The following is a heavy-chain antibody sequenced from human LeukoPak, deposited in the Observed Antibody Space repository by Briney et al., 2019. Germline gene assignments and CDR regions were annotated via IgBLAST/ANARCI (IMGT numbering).Heavy chain of an antibody. D-gene: IGHD1-26*01. J-gene: IGHJ2*01. CDR2: IHYTGST. CDR1: GGSISTYY. CDR3: ARHTTSSGRYFDL. V-gene: IGHV4-59*08. Sequence: PSETLSLTCTVSGGSISTYYWSWIRQPPRKGLEWIGYIHYTGSTKYKPSLKSRVTISGDTSKDQFSLKLSSVTAADTAVYYCARHTTSSGRYFDLWGRGTLVTVSS.